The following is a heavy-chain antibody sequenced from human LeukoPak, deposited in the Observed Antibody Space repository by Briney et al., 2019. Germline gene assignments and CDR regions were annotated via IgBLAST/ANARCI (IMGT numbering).Heavy chain of an antibody. J-gene: IGHJ6*02. CDR2: TNPNSGGT. D-gene: IGHD6-13*01. Sequence: GASVKVSCKASGYTFTGYYMHWVRQAPGQGLEWMGRTNPNSGGTNYAQKFQGRVTMTRDTSISTAYMELSRLRSDDTAVYYCARDQYSSSWYYYYYYGMDVWGQGTTVTVSS. CDR3: ARDQYSSSWYYYYYYGMDV. V-gene: IGHV1-2*06. CDR1: GYTFTGYY.